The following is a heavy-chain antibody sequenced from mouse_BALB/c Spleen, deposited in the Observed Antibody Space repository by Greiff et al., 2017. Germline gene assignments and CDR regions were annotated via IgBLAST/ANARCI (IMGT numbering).Heavy chain of an antibody. D-gene: IGHD2-4*01. J-gene: IGHJ4*01. CDR1: GYAFSSYW. V-gene: IGHV1-80*01. Sequence: VKLMESGAELVRPGSSVKISCKASGYAFSSYWMNWVKQRPGQGLEWIGQIYPGDGDTNYNGKFKGKATLTADKSSSTAYMQLSSLTSEDSAVYFCARSYDYDGYYYAMDYWGQGTSVTVSS. CDR2: IYPGDGDT. CDR3: ARSYDYDGYYYAMDY.